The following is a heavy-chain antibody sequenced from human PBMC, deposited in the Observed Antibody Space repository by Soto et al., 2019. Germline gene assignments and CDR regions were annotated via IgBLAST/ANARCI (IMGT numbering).Heavy chain of an antibody. V-gene: IGHV4-31*03. CDR3: ARQKGGGMDV. J-gene: IGHJ6*02. Sequence: QVQLQESGPGLVKPSQTLSLTCTVSGGSISSGGYYWGWIRQHPGKGMEWIGYIYYSGSTYYNPSLKIRVNIAVDTSKNEFSLKLSSVTAADTAVYSWARQKGGGMDVWGQGTTVTVSS. CDR2: IYYSGST. D-gene: IGHD3-16*01. CDR1: GGSISSGGYY.